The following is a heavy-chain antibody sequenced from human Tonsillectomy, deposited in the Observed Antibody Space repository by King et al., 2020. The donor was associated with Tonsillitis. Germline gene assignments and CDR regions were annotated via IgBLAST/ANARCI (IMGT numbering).Heavy chain of an antibody. D-gene: IGHD3-9*01. CDR3: AALLYDLLTGYYFS. CDR2: IKGDSEGGTT. V-gene: IGHV3-15*01. CDR1: GPTFANAW. J-gene: IGHJ4*02. Sequence: VQLVESGGGLVKPGGSLKVSCIASGPTFANAWMTWVRQAPGKGLEWIGRIKGDSEGGTTDYATPVKGRFDISRDDSKNTLYLHMSSLKTDDTAVYYCAALLYDLLTGYYFSWGQGTLVTVSS.